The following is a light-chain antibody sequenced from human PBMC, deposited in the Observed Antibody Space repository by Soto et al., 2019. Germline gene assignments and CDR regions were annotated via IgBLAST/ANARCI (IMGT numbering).Light chain of an antibody. CDR3: SSYTTASIR. V-gene: IGLV2-14*03. J-gene: IGLJ1*01. CDR2: AVT. Sequence: QSALTQPASVSGSPGQSITISCTGTSSDVSWYQQHPGKAPKLVIYAVTYRPSGASNRFSGSKSGNTASLTISGLQAEDEADYYCSSYTTASIRFGTGTELAVL. CDR1: SSD.